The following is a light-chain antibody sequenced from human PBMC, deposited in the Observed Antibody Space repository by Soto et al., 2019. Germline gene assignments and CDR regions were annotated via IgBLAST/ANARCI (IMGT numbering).Light chain of an antibody. J-gene: IGKJ3*01. CDR2: GES. CDR3: HQYGSSPLFT. V-gene: IGKV3-20*01. Sequence: EIVLTQSPGTLSLSPGERATLSCRASQSVSMVYVAWYQQKPGQAPRLLIYGESSRAAGIPDRFCGSGSGRDFTLTISRLEPEDFAVYYCHQYGSSPLFTFGHGTKVDIK. CDR1: QSVSMVY.